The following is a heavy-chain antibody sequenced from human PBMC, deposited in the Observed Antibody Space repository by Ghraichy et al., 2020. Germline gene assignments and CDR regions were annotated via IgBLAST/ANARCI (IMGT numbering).Heavy chain of an antibody. V-gene: IGHV4-61*02. D-gene: IGHD5-18*01. CDR1: GGSISGGTYY. J-gene: IGHJ6*03. CDR2: IYTSGST. Sequence: SLNISCTVSGGSISGGTYYWSWIRQPAGKGLEWIGRIYTSGSTNYNPSLRSRVTISVDTSKNQFSLKLSSVTAADTAVYYCARDGRYSYGTYYYYMDVWGKGTTVTVSS. CDR3: ARDGRYSYGTYYYYMDV.